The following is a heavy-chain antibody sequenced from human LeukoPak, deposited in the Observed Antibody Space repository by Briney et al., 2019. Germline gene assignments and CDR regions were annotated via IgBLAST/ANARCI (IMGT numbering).Heavy chain of an antibody. CDR3: ARADSSGWYGRWPFDP. V-gene: IGHV4-59*11. Sequence: SETLSLTCTVSGGSISSHYWSWIRQPPGKGLEWIGYIYYSGSTNYNPSLKSRVTISVDTSKNQFSLKLSSVTAADRAVYYCARADSSGWYGRWPFDPWGQGTLVSVSS. CDR2: IYYSGST. CDR1: GGSISSHY. D-gene: IGHD6-19*01. J-gene: IGHJ5*02.